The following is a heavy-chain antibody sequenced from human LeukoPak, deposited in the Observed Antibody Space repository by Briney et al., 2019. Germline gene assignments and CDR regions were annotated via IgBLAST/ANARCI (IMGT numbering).Heavy chain of an antibody. CDR1: GGSLGNYF. V-gene: IGHV4-34*01. CDR2: IKPGGIT. Sequence: PSETLSLTCTVYGGSLGNYFWSWIRQPPGKGLEWIGEIKPGGITNHNPSLKRRVTISLDTSKNQLSLKLISATAADTAVYYCVRGFSGVVGDYWGQGTLVTVSS. D-gene: IGHD3-10*01. CDR3: VRGFSGVVGDY. J-gene: IGHJ4*02.